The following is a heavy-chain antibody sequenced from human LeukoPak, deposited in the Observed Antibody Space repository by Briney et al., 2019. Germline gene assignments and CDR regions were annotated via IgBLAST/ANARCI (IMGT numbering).Heavy chain of an antibody. D-gene: IGHD5-12*01. Sequence: PGGSLRLSCTASGFTFNTYAMHWVRQAPGKGLEWVAFIQYDGNAKHYADSVTGRFTISRDISTNTLYLQMNSLRADDTAVYYCVSHPRGYGIFHIWGQGTTLTVPS. V-gene: IGHV3-30*02. CDR1: GFTFNTYA. J-gene: IGHJ3*02. CDR3: VSHPRGYGIFHI. CDR2: IQYDGNAK.